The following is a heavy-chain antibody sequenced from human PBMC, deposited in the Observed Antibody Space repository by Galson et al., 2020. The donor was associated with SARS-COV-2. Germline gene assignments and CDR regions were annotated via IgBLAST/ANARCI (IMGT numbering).Heavy chain of an antibody. CDR3: TRGEGWELPFDY. CDR2: IYSGGAT. D-gene: IGHD1-26*01. Sequence: GGSLRLSCAASGFTVSSNYMSWVRQAPGKGLEWVSTIYSGGATYYADSVKGRFTISRDNSKNTLYLQMNSLRAEDTAVYYCTRGEGWELPFDYWGQGTLVTVSS. CDR1: GFTVSSNY. J-gene: IGHJ4*02. V-gene: IGHV3-53*01.